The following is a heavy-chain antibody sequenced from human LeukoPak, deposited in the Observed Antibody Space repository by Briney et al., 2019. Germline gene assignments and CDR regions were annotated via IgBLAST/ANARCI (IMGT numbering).Heavy chain of an antibody. CDR1: GFTFSCYA. D-gene: IGHD3-22*01. CDR3: AKDATPYYYDSSGYPFDY. J-gene: IGHJ4*02. V-gene: IGHV3-23*01. Sequence: GGSLRLSCAASGFTFSCYAMSWVRQAPGKGLEWVSAISGSGGSTYYADSVKGRFTISRDNSKNTLYLQMNSLRAEDTAVYYCAKDATPYYYDSSGYPFDYWGQGTLVTVSS. CDR2: ISGSGGST.